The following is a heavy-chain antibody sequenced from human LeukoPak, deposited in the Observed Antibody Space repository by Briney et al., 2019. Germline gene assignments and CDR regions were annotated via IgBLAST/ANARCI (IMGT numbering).Heavy chain of an antibody. CDR3: ARRFSGYVAGFWFT. D-gene: IGHD5-12*01. V-gene: IGHV4-34*01. CDR1: GGSFSGYY. Sequence: SETLSLTCAVYGGSFSGYYWSWIRQPPGKGLEWIGEINHSGSTNYNPSLKSRVTISVDTSKNQFSLKLSSVTAADTAVYYCARRFSGYVAGFWFTWGQGTLVTVSS. J-gene: IGHJ5*02. CDR2: INHSGST.